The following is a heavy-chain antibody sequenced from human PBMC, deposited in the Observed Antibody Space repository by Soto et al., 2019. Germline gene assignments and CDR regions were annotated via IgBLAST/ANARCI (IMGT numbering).Heavy chain of an antibody. CDR3: ARDYDSGRYYWGFDY. Sequence: GGSLRLSCAASGFTFSSYAMHWVRQAPGKGLEWVAVISYDGSNKYYADSVKGRFTISRDNSKNTLYLQMNSLRAEDTAVYYCARDYDSGRYYWGFDYWGQGTLVTVSS. D-gene: IGHD3-22*01. CDR1: GFTFSSYA. J-gene: IGHJ4*02. V-gene: IGHV3-30-3*01. CDR2: ISYDGSNK.